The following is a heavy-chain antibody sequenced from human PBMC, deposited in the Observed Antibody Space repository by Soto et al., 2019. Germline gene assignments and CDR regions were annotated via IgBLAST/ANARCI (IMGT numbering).Heavy chain of an antibody. CDR2: ISSSCGST. CDR3: AKETSAYYDSSAYPHRAVFFAY. Sequence: GGSLRLSCAVSGFTFSSDAMSWVRQGPRQGLGWVSAISSSCGSTYYADSVQGRCTIFRDNSKNTLYLQMNSLRSEATAVYYCAKETSAYYDSSAYPHRAVFFAYWGQGTLVTVTS. D-gene: IGHD3-22*01. J-gene: IGHJ4*02. V-gene: IGHV3-23*01. CDR1: GFTFSSDA.